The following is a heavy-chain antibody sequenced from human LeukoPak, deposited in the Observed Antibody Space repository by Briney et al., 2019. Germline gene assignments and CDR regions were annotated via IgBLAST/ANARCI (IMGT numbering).Heavy chain of an antibody. D-gene: IGHD3-22*01. CDR3: ARDLGQYYDTSDNWFDP. V-gene: IGHV3-74*01. CDR1: GFTFSDYY. Sequence: GGSLRLSCAASGFTFSDYYMSWIRQAPGKGLVWVSRINSDGINTSYADSVKGRFTISRDNAKNTLNLQMNSLRAEDTAVYYCARDLGQYYDTSDNWFDPWGQGTLVTVSS. J-gene: IGHJ5*02. CDR2: INSDGINT.